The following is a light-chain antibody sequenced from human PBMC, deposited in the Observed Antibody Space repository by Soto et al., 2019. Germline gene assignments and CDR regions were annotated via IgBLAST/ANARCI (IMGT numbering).Light chain of an antibody. V-gene: IGKV3-15*01. CDR1: QSVNSN. CDR3: QQYNAWPPIT. J-gene: IGKJ5*01. Sequence: PGERAPLSCMASQSVNSNLAWYQQKPGQSPRLLIYGASTRATGIPARFSGSGSGTEFTLTISSLQSEDFAVYYCQQYNAWPPITFGQGTRLEI. CDR2: GAS.